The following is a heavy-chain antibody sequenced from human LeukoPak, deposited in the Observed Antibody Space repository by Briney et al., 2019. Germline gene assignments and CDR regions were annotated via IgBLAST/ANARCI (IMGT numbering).Heavy chain of an antibody. Sequence: SETLSLTCTVSGGSISTYYWSWIRQPPGKGLEWIGYIYYSGSTTYNPSLKSRVTISVDTSKNQFSLKLSSVTAADTAVYYCARGGGGGYDWDFDYWGQGTLVTVSS. D-gene: IGHD5-12*01. CDR2: IYYSGST. J-gene: IGHJ4*02. V-gene: IGHV4-59*01. CDR1: GGSISTYY. CDR3: ARGGGGGYDWDFDY.